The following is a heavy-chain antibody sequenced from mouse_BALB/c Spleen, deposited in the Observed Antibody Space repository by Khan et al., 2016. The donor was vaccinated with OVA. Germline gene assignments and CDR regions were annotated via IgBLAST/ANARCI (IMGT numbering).Heavy chain of an antibody. V-gene: IGHV3-2*02. D-gene: IGHD1-2*01. Sequence: EVQLQESGPGLVKPSQSLSLTCTVTGYSITSGYGWNWIRQFPGNKLEWMGYISYSGSTNYNPSLKSRISLTRETSKNQFFLQLNSVTTEDTATYYCARTARIKYWGQGTTLTVSS. CDR2: ISYSGST. J-gene: IGHJ2*01. CDR3: ARTARIKY. CDR1: GYSITSGYG.